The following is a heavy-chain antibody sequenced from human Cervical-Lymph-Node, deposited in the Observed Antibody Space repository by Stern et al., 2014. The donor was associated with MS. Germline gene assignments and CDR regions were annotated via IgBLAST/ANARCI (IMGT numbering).Heavy chain of an antibody. V-gene: IGHV3-33*01. J-gene: IGHJ6*02. CDR3: ARAPRGISDYYYYYGMDV. CDR1: GFTFSGYG. CDR2: RRYDGSYQ. Sequence: VQLVESGGGVVQPGRSLRLSCAASGFTFSGYGMHWVRQAPGKGLEWLGVRRYDGSYQHYSDSGKGRFTISLGNSKNTPYLPKNSLRAEDSAIYYCARAPRGISDYYYYYGMDVWGQGTTVTVSS. D-gene: IGHD3-10*01.